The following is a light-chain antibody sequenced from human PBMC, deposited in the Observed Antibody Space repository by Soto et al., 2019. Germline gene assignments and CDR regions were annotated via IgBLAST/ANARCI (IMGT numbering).Light chain of an antibody. CDR2: KTS. V-gene: IGKV1-5*03. J-gene: IGKJ2*01. Sequence: DIQVTQSPSTLSAFVGDRVILTCRASQNVNIWLAWYQQRPRKAPKLLIYKTSSLESGVPSRFSGSGSGTEFTLTISSLETDDFGTYFCLQYNSLPYTVGQRTKVDSK. CDR3: LQYNSLPYT. CDR1: QNVNIW.